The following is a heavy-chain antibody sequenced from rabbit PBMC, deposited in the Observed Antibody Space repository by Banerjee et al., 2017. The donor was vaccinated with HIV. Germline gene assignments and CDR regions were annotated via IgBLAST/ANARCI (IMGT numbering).Heavy chain of an antibody. CDR3: ARGGYDENYFNL. Sequence: QSLEESGGDLVKPGASLTLTCTASGFTISSGYEMCWVRQAPGKGLEWIGCIYTGSGHTYYASWAKGRFTISKTSSTTVDLKMTSLTAADTATYFCARGGYDENYFNLWGQGTLVTVS. V-gene: IGHV1S40*01. CDR2: IYTGSGHT. J-gene: IGHJ4*01. CDR1: GFTISSGYE. D-gene: IGHD2-1*01.